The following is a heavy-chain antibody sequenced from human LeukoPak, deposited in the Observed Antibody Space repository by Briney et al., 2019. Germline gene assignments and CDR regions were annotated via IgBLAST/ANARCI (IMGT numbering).Heavy chain of an antibody. CDR3: ASFRSGYGDYGNWFDP. CDR1: GGSISSGGYY. V-gene: IGHV4-31*03. D-gene: IGHD4-17*01. Sequence: SETLSLNCTVSGGSISSGGYYWSWIRQHPGKGLEWIGYIYYSGSTYYNPSLKSRVTISVDTSKNQFSLKLSSVTAADTAVYYCASFRSGYGDYGNWFDPWGQGTLVTVSS. J-gene: IGHJ5*02. CDR2: IYYSGST.